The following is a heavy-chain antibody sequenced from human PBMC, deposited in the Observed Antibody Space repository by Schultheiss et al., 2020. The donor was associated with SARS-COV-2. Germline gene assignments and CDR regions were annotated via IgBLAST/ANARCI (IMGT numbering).Heavy chain of an antibody. CDR3: ARDGSEWATGTTTPYYYGMDV. D-gene: IGHD3-10*01. J-gene: IGHJ6*02. CDR1: GFTFSSYA. Sequence: GGSLRLSCAASGFTFSSYAMSWVRQAPGKGLEWVAVISYDGSNKYYADSVKGRFAISRDNAKNSLSLQMNSLRAEDSAVYYCARDGSEWATGTTTPYYYGMDVWGQGTTVTVSS. CDR2: ISYDGSNK. V-gene: IGHV3-30*03.